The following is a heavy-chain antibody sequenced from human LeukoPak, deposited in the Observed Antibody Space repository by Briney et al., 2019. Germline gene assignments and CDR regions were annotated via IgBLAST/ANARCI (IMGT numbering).Heavy chain of an antibody. CDR2: IPGSGTAT. Sequence: GGPLSLLCAPSGLPFSTYAMTWAPQAPGKGLEWVSAIPGSGTATFYADSVKGRFTISRDNYKNMLYLQMNSLRAEDTAIYYCAKTSCRDSTYDSPFDYWGQGTLVTVSS. CDR3: AKTSCRDSTYDSPFDY. CDR1: GLPFSTYA. D-gene: IGHD4-11*01. J-gene: IGHJ4*02. V-gene: IGHV3-23*01.